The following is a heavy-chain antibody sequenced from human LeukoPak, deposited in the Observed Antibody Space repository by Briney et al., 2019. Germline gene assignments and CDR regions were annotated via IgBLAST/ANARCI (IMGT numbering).Heavy chain of an antibody. CDR2: IYYSGST. CDR1: GGSISSSSYY. D-gene: IGHD1-26*01. Sequence: SETLSLTCTVSGGSISSSSYYWGWIRQPPGKGLEWIGSIYYSGSTYYNPSLKSRVTISVDTSKNQFSLKLSSVTAADTAVYYCAREDPSLNYQLGSPIDYWGQGTLVTVSS. J-gene: IGHJ4*02. V-gene: IGHV4-39*02. CDR3: AREDPSLNYQLGSPIDY.